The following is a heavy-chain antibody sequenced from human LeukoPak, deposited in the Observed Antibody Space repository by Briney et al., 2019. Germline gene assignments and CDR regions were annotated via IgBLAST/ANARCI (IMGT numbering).Heavy chain of an antibody. CDR2: IYYIGTA. Sequence: PSETLSLTCSVSGDAISIGDYRWSWIRQSPGRGLEWIGYIYYIGTAYYNPSLRSRVALSADTSKNQFSLKLNSVTVADSAVYYCASGYCSTTSCYINPYFDYWGQGTLVTVSS. J-gene: IGHJ4*02. CDR1: GDAISIGDYR. CDR3: ASGYCSTTSCYINPYFDY. V-gene: IGHV4-30-4*01. D-gene: IGHD2-2*02.